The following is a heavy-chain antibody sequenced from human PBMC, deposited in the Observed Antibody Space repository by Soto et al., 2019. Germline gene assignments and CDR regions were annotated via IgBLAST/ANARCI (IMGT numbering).Heavy chain of an antibody. J-gene: IGHJ6*02. V-gene: IGHV1-58*01. CDR2: IVVGSGNT. D-gene: IGHD4-4*01. CDR1: GFTFTSSA. CDR3: AADTSNLGVTTPYGYYYYGMDV. Sequence: GASVKVSCKASGFTFTSSAVQWVRQARGQRLEWIGWIVVGSGNTNYAQKFQERVTITRDMSTSTAYMELSSLRSEDTAVYYCAADTSNLGVTTPYGYYYYGMDVWGQGTTVTVSS.